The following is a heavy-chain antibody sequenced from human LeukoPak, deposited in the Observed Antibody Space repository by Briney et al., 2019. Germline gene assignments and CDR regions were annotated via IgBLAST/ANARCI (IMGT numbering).Heavy chain of an antibody. Sequence: SETLSLTCTVSGGSISSGGYYWSWIRQPPGKGLEWIGYIYHSGSTYYNPSLKSRVTISVDRSKNQFSLKLSSVTAADTAVYYCTRGGSMEADILTGYRAFDIWGQGTLVTVSS. CDR1: GGSISSGGYY. V-gene: IGHV4-30-2*01. CDR3: TRGGSMEADILTGYRAFDI. CDR2: IYHSGST. D-gene: IGHD3-9*01. J-gene: IGHJ3*02.